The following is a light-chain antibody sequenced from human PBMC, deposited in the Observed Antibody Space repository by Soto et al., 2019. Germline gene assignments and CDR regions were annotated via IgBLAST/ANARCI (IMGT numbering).Light chain of an antibody. CDR3: QSYDSSLSGSV. Sequence: QSVLTQPPSVSGAPGQRVTISCTGSSSNIGAGYDVHWYQQLPGTASKLLIYGNSNRPSGVPDRFSGSKSGTSASLAITGLQAEDEADYYCQSYDSSLSGSVVGGGTQLTVL. V-gene: IGLV1-40*01. J-gene: IGLJ2*01. CDR1: SSNIGAGYD. CDR2: GNS.